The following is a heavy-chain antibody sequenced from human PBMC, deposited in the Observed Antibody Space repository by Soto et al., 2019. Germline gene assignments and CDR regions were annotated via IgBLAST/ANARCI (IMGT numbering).Heavy chain of an antibody. J-gene: IGHJ6*02. CDR1: GGSVSSYY. CDR2: LYNSGNT. Sequence: SETMPLTCTVSGGSVSSYYWSWVRQPAGKGLEWSGRLYNSGNTNYNPSLKSRVIMSAEMSKNQFSLKLSSVTAADTAVYYCARDGSDSYGLDVWGQGTTVTVSS. CDR3: ARDGSDSYGLDV. V-gene: IGHV4-4*07. D-gene: IGHD6-25*01.